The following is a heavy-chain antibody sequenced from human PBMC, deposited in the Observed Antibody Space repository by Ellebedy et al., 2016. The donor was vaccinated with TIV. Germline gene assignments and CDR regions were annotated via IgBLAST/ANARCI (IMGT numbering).Heavy chain of an antibody. Sequence: GESLKISCVASGFNFRSYWMTWVRQAPGKGLEWVANIRQEGDVKYYVDSVKGRFTVSRDNAQNSLYLQMNSLRVEDTAVYYCARRASYGDYAVQVNSWFDRWGRGTLVTVSS. V-gene: IGHV3-7*01. J-gene: IGHJ5*02. CDR3: ARRASYGDYAVQVNSWFDR. D-gene: IGHD4-17*01. CDR2: IRQEGDVK. CDR1: GFNFRSYW.